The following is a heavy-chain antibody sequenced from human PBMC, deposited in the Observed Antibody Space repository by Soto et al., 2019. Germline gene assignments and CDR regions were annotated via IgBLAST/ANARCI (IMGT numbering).Heavy chain of an antibody. CDR1: GFPFTSYG. Sequence: QVQLVESGGGVVQPGRSLRLSCAASGFPFTSYGMHWVREGPDKGLEWVAIISYDGSDKYYADSVKGRFTISRDNSKNTLYLQMNSLRPEDTALYYCVGGQSYFDYRDQGTLVIVSS. CDR2: ISYDGSDK. J-gene: IGHJ4*02. V-gene: IGHV3-30*03. CDR3: VGGQSYFDY. D-gene: IGHD3-10*01.